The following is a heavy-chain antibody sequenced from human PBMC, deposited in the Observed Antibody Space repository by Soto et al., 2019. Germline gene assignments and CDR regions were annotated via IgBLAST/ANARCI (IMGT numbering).Heavy chain of an antibody. CDR3: ARDLGGGDCSGGSCYPPAFDI. J-gene: IGHJ3*02. D-gene: IGHD2-15*01. CDR2: IIPIFGTA. Sequence: QVQLVQSGAEVKKPGSSVKVSCKASGGTFSSYAISWVRQAPGQGLEWMGGIIPIFGTANYAQKFQGRVTITADESASEADRELSGLRYEDTAVYYCARDLGGGDCSGGSCYPPAFDIWGQGTMVTVSS. V-gene: IGHV1-69*12. CDR1: GGTFSSYA.